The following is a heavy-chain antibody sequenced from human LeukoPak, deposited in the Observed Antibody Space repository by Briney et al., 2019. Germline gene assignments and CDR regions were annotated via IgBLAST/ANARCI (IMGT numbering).Heavy chain of an antibody. CDR1: GGTFSSYA. V-gene: IGHV1-69*13. Sequence: GASVKVSCKASGGTFSSYAISWVRQAPGQGLEWMGGIIPIFGTANYAQKFQGRVTITADESTSTAYMELSSLRSEDTAVYYCARAEYYGSGSYYYYYMDVWGKGTTVTVSS. D-gene: IGHD3-10*01. CDR3: ARAEYYGSGSYYYYYMDV. J-gene: IGHJ6*03. CDR2: IIPIFGTA.